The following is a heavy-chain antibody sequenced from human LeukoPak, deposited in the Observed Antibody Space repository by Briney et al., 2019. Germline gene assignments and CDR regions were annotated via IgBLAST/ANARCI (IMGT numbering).Heavy chain of an antibody. J-gene: IGHJ4*02. D-gene: IGHD2-2*01. CDR2: ISGSGGST. V-gene: IGHV3-23*01. CDR3: AKVTAVVVPAASTFDY. Sequence: GGSLRLSCAASGFTFSSYAMSWVRQAPGKGLEWVSAISGSGGSTYYADSVKGRFTISRDNSKNTLYLQMNSPRAEDTAVYYCAKVTAVVVPAASTFDYWGQGTLVTVSS. CDR1: GFTFSSYA.